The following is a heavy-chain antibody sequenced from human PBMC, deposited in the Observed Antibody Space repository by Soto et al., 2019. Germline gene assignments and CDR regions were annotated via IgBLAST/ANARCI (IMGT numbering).Heavy chain of an antibody. J-gene: IGHJ4*02. Sequence: WATLAVTCSVPGDSITTNGYYWGWIRQPPGKGLQWIGNVYSTGSTFSHPSLTSRVFISVDTSKNKFSLRLTSVTAADTAVYYCARSHYTYGLLIDYWGPGIMVTVSS. D-gene: IGHD2-8*01. V-gene: IGHV4-39*01. CDR3: ARSHYTYGLLIDY. CDR1: GDSITTNGYY. CDR2: VYSTGST.